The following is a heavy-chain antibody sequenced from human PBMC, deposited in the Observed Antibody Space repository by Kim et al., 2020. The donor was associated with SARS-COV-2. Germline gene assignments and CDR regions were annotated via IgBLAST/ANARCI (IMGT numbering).Heavy chain of an antibody. D-gene: IGHD3-10*01. CDR3: ARVWGELWFGELPNWFDP. J-gene: IGHJ5*02. CDR2: ISAYNGNT. Sequence: ASVKVSCKASGYTFTSYGISWVRQAPGQGLEWMGWISAYNGNTNYAQKLQGRVTMTTDTSTSTAYMELRSLRSDDTAVYYCARVWGELWFGELPNWFDPWGQGTLGTVSS. CDR1: GYTFTSYG. V-gene: IGHV1-18*01.